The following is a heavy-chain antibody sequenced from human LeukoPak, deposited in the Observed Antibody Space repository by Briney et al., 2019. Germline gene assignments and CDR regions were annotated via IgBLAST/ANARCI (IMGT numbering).Heavy chain of an antibody. CDR1: GGSISSYY. V-gene: IGHV4-4*07. Sequence: PSETLSLTCTVSGGSISSYYWSWIRQPAGKGLEWIGRIYTSGNTNYNPSLKSRVTMSVDTSKNQFSLKLSSVTAADTAVYYCARGNDFWSGYIDYFDHWGQGTLVTVSP. D-gene: IGHD3-3*01. CDR3: ARGNDFWSGYIDYFDH. CDR2: IYTSGNT. J-gene: IGHJ4*02.